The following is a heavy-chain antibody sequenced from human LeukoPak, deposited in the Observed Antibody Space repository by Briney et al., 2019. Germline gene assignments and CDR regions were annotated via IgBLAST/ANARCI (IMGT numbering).Heavy chain of an antibody. V-gene: IGHV3-30*18. CDR1: GFTFSSYG. J-gene: IGHJ4*02. CDR2: ISYDGSNK. Sequence: GGSLRLSCAASGFTFSSYGMHWVRQAPGKGLEWVAVISYDGSNKYYADSVKGRFTISRDNSKNTLCLQMNSLTAEDTAVYYCAKGIAADTEAFDYWGQGTLVTVSS. D-gene: IGHD6-13*01. CDR3: AKGIAADTEAFDY.